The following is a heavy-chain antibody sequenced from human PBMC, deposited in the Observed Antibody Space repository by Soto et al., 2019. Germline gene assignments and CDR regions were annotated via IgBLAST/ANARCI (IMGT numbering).Heavy chain of an antibody. Sequence: SETLSLTCTVSGDSITSGAYYWSWIRQPPGKGLECIGYIYYSGSTNYNPSLKSRVTISVDTSKNQFSLKLSSVTAADTAVYYCARRWGRAFDYWGQGTLVTVSS. CDR1: GDSITSGAYY. D-gene: IGHD1-26*01. J-gene: IGHJ4*02. CDR3: ARRWGRAFDY. V-gene: IGHV4-61*08. CDR2: IYYSGST.